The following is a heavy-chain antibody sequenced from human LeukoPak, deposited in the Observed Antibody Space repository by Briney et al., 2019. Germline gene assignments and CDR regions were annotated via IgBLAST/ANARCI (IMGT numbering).Heavy chain of an antibody. Sequence: SETLSLTCTVSGVSVSSGDNYWTWIRQPPGKGLEWLGYIYYSGEAYYNPSLKSRITISLDTLRNQFSLKLTAADTAVYYCVRDKWMKASSSWQHYGMDVWGQGTTVTVSS. CDR3: VRDKWMKASSSWQHYGMDV. CDR1: GVSVSSGDNY. V-gene: IGHV4-30-4*01. CDR2: IYYSGEA. J-gene: IGHJ6*02. D-gene: IGHD6-13*01.